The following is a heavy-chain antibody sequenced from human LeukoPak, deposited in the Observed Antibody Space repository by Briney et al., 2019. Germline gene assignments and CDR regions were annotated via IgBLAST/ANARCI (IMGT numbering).Heavy chain of an antibody. CDR1: GYXLTELS. V-gene: IGHV1-24*01. D-gene: IGHD2-2*01. CDR3: ATELPTLDIVVVPAAVGALV. CDR2: FDPEDGEK. Sequence: ASVKVSCKVSGYXLTELSTHWVRQAPGKGLEWMGGFDPEDGEKIYAQKFQGRATMTEDTSTDTAYMELSSLRSEDTAVYYCATELPTLDIVVVPAAVGALVWGQGTMVTVSS. J-gene: IGHJ3*01.